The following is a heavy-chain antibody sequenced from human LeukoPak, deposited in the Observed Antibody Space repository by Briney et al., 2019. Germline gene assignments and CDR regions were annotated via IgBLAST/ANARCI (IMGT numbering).Heavy chain of an antibody. Sequence: GGSLRLSCAASGFTFSISDTHWVRQAPGKGLQWVAFISYDGSKKHCADSVQGRCTISRDNSKNTLSLQLNSLRADDTAVFYCTKGLLSWGQGTLLTVAA. CDR3: TKGLLS. CDR2: ISYDGSKK. V-gene: IGHV3-30*02. J-gene: IGHJ5*02. CDR1: GFTFSISD.